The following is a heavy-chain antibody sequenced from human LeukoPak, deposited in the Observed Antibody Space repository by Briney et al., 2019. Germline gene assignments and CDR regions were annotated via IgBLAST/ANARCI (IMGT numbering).Heavy chain of an antibody. V-gene: IGHV3-64D*09. J-gene: IGHJ6*02. CDR1: GFPFSSYA. Sequence: GGSLRLSCSASGFPFSSYAMHWVRQAPGKGLEYVSAISDSGGSTYYADSVKGRFTISRDNSKNTLYLQMSSLRAEDTAVYFCVRGYSFGPYGMDAWGQGTTVTVSS. D-gene: IGHD2-15*01. CDR2: ISDSGGST. CDR3: VRGYSFGPYGMDA.